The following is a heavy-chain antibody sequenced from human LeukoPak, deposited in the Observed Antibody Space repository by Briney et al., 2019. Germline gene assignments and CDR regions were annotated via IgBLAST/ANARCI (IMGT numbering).Heavy chain of an antibody. CDR2: ISSSSSYT. J-gene: IGHJ4*02. CDR3: ARSGVETALDY. Sequence: GGSLRLSCAASGFTFSDYYMSWIRQAPGKGLEWVSYISSSSSYTNYADSVKGRFTISRDNAKNSLYLQMNSLRAEDTAVYYCARSGVETALDYWGQGTLVTVSS. D-gene: IGHD5-18*01. CDR1: GFTFSDYY. V-gene: IGHV3-11*03.